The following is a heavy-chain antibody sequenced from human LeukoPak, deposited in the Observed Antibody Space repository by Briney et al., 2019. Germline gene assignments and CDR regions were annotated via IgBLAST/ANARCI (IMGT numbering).Heavy chain of an antibody. Sequence: SETLSLTCTVSGGSINSITNYWGWIRQPPGKGLEWIGCIYYSGSTYYHPSLKSRVTISVDTSKNHFSLKLISVTAADTAVYYCAANSSDYNTLGSSDKVWGQGTLVTVSS. V-gene: IGHV4-39*02. D-gene: IGHD3-10*01. CDR3: AANSSDYNTLGSSDKV. J-gene: IGHJ4*02. CDR1: GGSINSITNY. CDR2: IYYSGST.